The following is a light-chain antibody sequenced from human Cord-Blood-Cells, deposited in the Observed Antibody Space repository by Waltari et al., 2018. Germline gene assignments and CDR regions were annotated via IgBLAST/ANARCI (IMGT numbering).Light chain of an antibody. V-gene: IGKV3-20*01. Sequence: EIVLTQSPGTLPLSPGERATLSCRASQSVSSSYLAWYQQKPGQAPRPLIYGASSRATGIPDRFSGSGSGTDFTLTISRLEPEDFAVYYCQQYGSSLTCGGGTKVEIK. J-gene: IGKJ4*01. CDR3: QQYGSSLT. CDR1: QSVSSSY. CDR2: GAS.